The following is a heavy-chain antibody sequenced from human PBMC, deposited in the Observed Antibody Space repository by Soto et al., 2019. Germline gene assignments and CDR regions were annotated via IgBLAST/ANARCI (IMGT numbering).Heavy chain of an antibody. V-gene: IGHV1-18*04. CDR2: ISAYNGNT. Sequence: ASVKVSCKASGYTFTRYGISWVRQAPGQGLEWMGWISAYNGNTNYAQKLQGRVTMTTDTSTSTAYMELRSLRSDDTAVYYCAREDLGLLWFDPWGQGTLVTVSS. D-gene: IGHD3-16*01. J-gene: IGHJ5*02. CDR3: AREDLGLLWFDP. CDR1: GYTFTRYG.